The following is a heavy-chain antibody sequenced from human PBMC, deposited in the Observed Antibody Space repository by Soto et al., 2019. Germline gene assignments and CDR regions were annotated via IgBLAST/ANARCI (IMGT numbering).Heavy chain of an antibody. CDR2: ITSSDVT. CDR1: GFTFSTHS. CDR3: VGEVGFQLIY. J-gene: IGHJ4*02. Sequence: PGVSLRLSCAASGFTFSTHSMNWVRQAPGKGLEWISYITSSDVTMYADSVKGRFTISRDNAKNSLYLQMNSLRGEDTAVYFCVGEVGFQLIYWGQGTLVTVSS. V-gene: IGHV3-48*01. D-gene: IGHD2-2*01.